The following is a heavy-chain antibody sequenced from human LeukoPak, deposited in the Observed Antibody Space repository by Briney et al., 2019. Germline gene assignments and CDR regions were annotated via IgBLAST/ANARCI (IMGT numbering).Heavy chain of an antibody. CDR2: INPNSGGT. CDR3: ARANTLGLLPGGWFDP. Sequence: ASVKVSCKASGYTFTGYYTHWVRQAPGQGLEWMGRINPNSGGTNYAQKFQGRVTMTRDTSISTAYMELSRLRSDDTAVYYCARANTLGLLPGGWFDPWGQGTLVTVSS. CDR1: GYTFTGYY. D-gene: IGHD1/OR15-1a*01. V-gene: IGHV1-2*06. J-gene: IGHJ5*02.